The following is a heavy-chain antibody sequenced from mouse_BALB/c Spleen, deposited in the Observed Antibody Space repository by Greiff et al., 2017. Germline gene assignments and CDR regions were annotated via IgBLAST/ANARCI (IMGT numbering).Heavy chain of an antibody. CDR2: ISSGGST. V-gene: IGHV5-6-5*01. Sequence: EVKLMESGGGLVKPGGSLKLSCAASGFTFSSYAMSWVRQTPEKRLEWVASISSGGSTYYPDSVKGRFTISRDNARNILYLQMSSLRSEDTAMYYCAKIYYGNYDAMDYWGQGTSVTVSS. J-gene: IGHJ4*01. D-gene: IGHD2-1*01. CDR3: AKIYYGNYDAMDY. CDR1: GFTFSSYA.